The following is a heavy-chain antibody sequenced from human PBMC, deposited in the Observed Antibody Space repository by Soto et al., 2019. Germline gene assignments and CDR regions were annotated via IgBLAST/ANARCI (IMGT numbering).Heavy chain of an antibody. V-gene: IGHV2-70*11. CDR1: GFSLSTSGMC. Sequence: GSGPTMVNPKQTLTLTCTFSGFSLSTSGMCVSWIRQPPGKALEWLARIDWDDDKYYSTSLKTRLTISKDTSKNQVVLTMTNMDPVDTATYYCARIPHYDYYYYYMDVWGKGTTVTVSS. J-gene: IGHJ6*03. CDR2: IDWDDDK. D-gene: IGHD4-17*01. CDR3: ARIPHYDYYYYYMDV.